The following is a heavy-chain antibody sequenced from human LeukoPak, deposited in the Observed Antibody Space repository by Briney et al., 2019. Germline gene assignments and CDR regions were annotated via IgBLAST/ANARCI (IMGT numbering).Heavy chain of an antibody. Sequence: SETLSLTCTVSGGSISSYYWSWLRQPAGKGLEWIGRIYTSGSTNYNPSLKSRVTMSVDTSKNQFSLKLSSVTAADTAVYYCARGVMGGYGKSYYFDYWGQGTLVTVSS. CDR1: GGSISSYY. CDR3: ARGVMGGYGKSYYFDY. CDR2: IYTSGST. J-gene: IGHJ4*02. D-gene: IGHD5-12*01. V-gene: IGHV4-4*07.